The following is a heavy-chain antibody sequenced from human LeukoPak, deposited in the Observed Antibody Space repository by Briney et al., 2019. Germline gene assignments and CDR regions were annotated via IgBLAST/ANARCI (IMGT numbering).Heavy chain of an antibody. Sequence: PSETLSLTCTASGGSISSGGYYWSWIRQPPGKGLEWIGYIYHSGSTYYNPSLKSRVTISVDRSKNQFSLKLSSVTAADTAVYYCARGAWNYDSTYAFDIWGQGTMVTVSS. CDR2: IYHSGST. CDR1: GGSISSGGYY. J-gene: IGHJ3*02. CDR3: ARGAWNYDSTYAFDI. D-gene: IGHD1-7*01. V-gene: IGHV4-30-2*01.